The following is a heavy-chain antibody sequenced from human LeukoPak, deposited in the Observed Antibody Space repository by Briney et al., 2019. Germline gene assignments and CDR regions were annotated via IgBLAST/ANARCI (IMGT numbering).Heavy chain of an antibody. J-gene: IGHJ4*02. CDR2: ISSSSSSI. CDR3: AREFVTSSY. CDR1: GFTFSTYS. V-gene: IGHV3-21*01. Sequence: GGSLRLSCAASGFTFSTYSMNWVRQAPGKGLDWVSSISSSSSSIYYADSVKGRFTISRDNAKDSLYLQMNSLRAEDTAVYYCAREFVTSSYWGQGTLVTVSS. D-gene: IGHD2/OR15-2a*01.